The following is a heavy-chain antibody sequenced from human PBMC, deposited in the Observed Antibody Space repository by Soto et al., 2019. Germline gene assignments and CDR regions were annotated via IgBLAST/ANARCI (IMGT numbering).Heavy chain of an antibody. CDR3: ARQPALNILTGMDV. D-gene: IGHD3-9*01. V-gene: IGHV5-10-1*01. CDR2: IDPTDSYT. CDR1: GYSFTTYW. J-gene: IGHJ6*02. Sequence: GESLKISCQASGYSFTTYWIRWVRQMPGKGLECMGRIDPTDSYTDYGPSFEGHVTMSVDRSINTAYLEWSSLKASDTAMYYCARQPALNILTGMDVWGQGTTVTVSS.